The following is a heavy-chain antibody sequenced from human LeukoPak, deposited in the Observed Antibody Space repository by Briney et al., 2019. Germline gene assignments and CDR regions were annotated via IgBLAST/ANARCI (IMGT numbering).Heavy chain of an antibody. CDR1: GFTFSSYA. Sequence: GGSLRLSCAASGFTFSSYAMSWVRKAPGKVLELVSVISGSGGSTYYADSVKSRFTISRDNSKNTVHLQMNSLRAEDTAVYYCAKDLYSNYVFYYYGMDVWGQGTTVTVSS. CDR3: AKDLYSNYVFYYYGMDV. J-gene: IGHJ6*02. D-gene: IGHD4-11*01. V-gene: IGHV3-23*01. CDR2: ISGSGGST.